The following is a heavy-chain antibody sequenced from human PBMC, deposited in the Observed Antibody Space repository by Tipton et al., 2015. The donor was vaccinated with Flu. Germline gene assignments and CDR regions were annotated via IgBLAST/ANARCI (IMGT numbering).Heavy chain of an antibody. D-gene: IGHD3-9*01. CDR1: GFTFSSYA. J-gene: IGHJ4*02. CDR2: IWYDGSNK. CDR3: ARGYDILTDGGGYFDY. Sequence: SGFTFSSYAMHWVRQAPGKGLEWVAVIWYDGSNKYYADSVKGRFTISRDNSKNTQYLQMNSLRAEDTAVYYCARGYDILTDGGGYFDYWGQGTLVTVSS. V-gene: IGHV3-33*01.